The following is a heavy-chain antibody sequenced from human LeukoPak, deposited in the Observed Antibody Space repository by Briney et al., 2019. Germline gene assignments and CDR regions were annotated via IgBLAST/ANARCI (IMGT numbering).Heavy chain of an antibody. J-gene: IGHJ5*02. CDR3: AHSISIFGVVIIVNWFDP. D-gene: IGHD3-3*01. Sequence: SGPTLVKPTQTLTLTCTFSGFSLRTSGVGVGWIRQPPGKALEWLALIYWDDDKRYSPSLKSRLTITKDTSKNQVVLTMTNMDPVDTATYYCAHSISIFGVVIIVNWFDPWGQGTLVTVSS. CDR1: GFSLRTSGVG. V-gene: IGHV2-5*02. CDR2: IYWDDDK.